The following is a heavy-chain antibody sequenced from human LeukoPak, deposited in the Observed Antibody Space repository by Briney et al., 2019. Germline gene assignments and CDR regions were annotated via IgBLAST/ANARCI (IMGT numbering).Heavy chain of an antibody. D-gene: IGHD6-13*01. V-gene: IGHV3-9*01. CDR1: GFTFDDYA. Sequence: GGSLRLSCAASGFTFDDYAMHWVRQAPGKGLEWVSGISWNSGSIGYGDSVKGRFTISRGNAKNSLYLQINSLRAEDTALYYCAKDFGKSSSWFDYWGQGVLVTVSS. CDR2: ISWNSGSI. J-gene: IGHJ5*01. CDR3: AKDFGKSSSWFDY.